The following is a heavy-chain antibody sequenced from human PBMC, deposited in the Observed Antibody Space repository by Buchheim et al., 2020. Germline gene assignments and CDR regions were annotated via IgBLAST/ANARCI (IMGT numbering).Heavy chain of an antibody. CDR2: ISYDGSNK. V-gene: IGHV3-30*04. J-gene: IGHJ4*02. CDR1: GFTFSSYA. CDR3: AGDSSSSLDY. Sequence: QVQLVESGGGVVQPGRSLRLSCAASGFTFSSYAMHWVRQAPGKGLEWVAVISYDGSNKYYADSVKGRFTISRDNSKNTLYLQMNSLRAVDTAVYYCAGDSSSSLDYWGQGTL.